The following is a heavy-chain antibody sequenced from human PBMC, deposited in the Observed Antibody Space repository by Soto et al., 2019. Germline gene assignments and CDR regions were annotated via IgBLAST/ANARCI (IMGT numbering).Heavy chain of an antibody. Sequence: PGGSLRLSCVVSGFTFDDYAMHWVRQAPGGGLEWVSGINWNSAVIGYADSVKGRFTISRDNAKNALYLQMTSLRAEDTAVYYCASLGNYYDSSGYYHYWGQGTLVTVSS. V-gene: IGHV3-9*01. D-gene: IGHD3-22*01. J-gene: IGHJ4*02. CDR1: GFTFDDYA. CDR2: INWNSAVI. CDR3: ASLGNYYDSSGYYHY.